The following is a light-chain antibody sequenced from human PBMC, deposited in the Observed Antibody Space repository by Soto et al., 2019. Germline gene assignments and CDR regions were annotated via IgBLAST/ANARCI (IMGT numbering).Light chain of an antibody. CDR2: DVS. V-gene: IGLV2-14*01. CDR3: SSYTSSLYV. J-gene: IGLJ1*01. CDR1: SSDVGGYNY. Sequence: QSALTEPSSVSGSPGQSMTISCTGTSSDVGGYNYVSWYQQHPGKAPKLMIYDVSNRPSGVSNCFSGSKSGNTASLTISGLQAEDEADYYCSSYTSSLYVFGTGTKVTVL.